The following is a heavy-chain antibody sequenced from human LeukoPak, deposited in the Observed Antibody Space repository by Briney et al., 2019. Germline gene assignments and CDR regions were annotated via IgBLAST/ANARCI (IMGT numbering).Heavy chain of an antibody. J-gene: IGHJ5*02. Sequence: SETLSLTCTVSGYSISSGYYWSWIRQPPGKGLEWIGEINHSGSTNYNPSLKSRVTISVDTSKNQFSLKLSSVTAADTAVYYCARHRIDRRITMIVVVISGPNWFDPWGQGTLVTVSS. CDR3: ARHRIDRRITMIVVVISGPNWFDP. D-gene: IGHD3-22*01. CDR1: GYSISSGYY. V-gene: IGHV4-38-2*02. CDR2: INHSGST.